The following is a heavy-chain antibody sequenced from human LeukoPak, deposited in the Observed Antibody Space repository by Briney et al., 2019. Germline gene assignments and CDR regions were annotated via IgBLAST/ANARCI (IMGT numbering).Heavy chain of an antibody. CDR1: GFTFSSYA. V-gene: IGHV3-30*04. Sequence: GGSLRLSCAASGFTFSSYAMHWVRQAPGKGLVWVSVISYDGSNKNYADSVKGRFTISRDNAKNTLYLHMNSLRAEDTAVYYCARVGRGREILPDYWGQGTLVTVSS. D-gene: IGHD1-26*01. CDR3: ARVGRGREILPDY. CDR2: ISYDGSNK. J-gene: IGHJ4*02.